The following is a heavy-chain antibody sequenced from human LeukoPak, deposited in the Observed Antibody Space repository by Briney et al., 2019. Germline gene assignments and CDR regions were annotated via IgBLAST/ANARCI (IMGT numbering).Heavy chain of an antibody. Sequence: ASVKVSCKASGYTFTGYYMHWVRQAPGQGLEWMGWINPNSGGTNYAQKFQGRVTMTRDTSISTAYMELSRLRSDDTAVYYCAREYVEYSSGSRTNWFDPWGQGTLVTVSS. J-gene: IGHJ5*02. CDR2: INPNSGGT. CDR1: GYTFTGYY. D-gene: IGHD3-10*01. CDR3: AREYVEYSSGSRTNWFDP. V-gene: IGHV1-2*02.